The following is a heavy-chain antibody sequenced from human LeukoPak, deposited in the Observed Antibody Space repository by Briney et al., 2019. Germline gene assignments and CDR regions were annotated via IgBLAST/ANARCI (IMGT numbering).Heavy chain of an antibody. V-gene: IGHV1-2*02. CDR1: GYTFTSYD. J-gene: IGHJ4*02. D-gene: IGHD2-2*01. CDR3: ARDSLVLGYCSSTSCYAGNDY. Sequence: ASVKVSCKASGYTFTSYDINWVRQATGQGLEWMGWINPNSGGTNYAQKFQGRVTMTRDTSISTAYMELSRLRSDDTAVYYCARDSLVLGYCSSTSCYAGNDYWGQGTLVTVSS. CDR2: INPNSGGT.